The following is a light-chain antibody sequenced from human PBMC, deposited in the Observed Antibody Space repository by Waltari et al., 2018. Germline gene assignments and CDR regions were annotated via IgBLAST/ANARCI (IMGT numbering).Light chain of an antibody. CDR3: CSYVGSAISV. Sequence: QSALTQTASVSGSPGQAITISCSGTSRDIGKYNLVSWYQQHPGKAPTLIIYDVNKRPSGVSNRFSGSKSGNTAFLTISGLQTADEADYYCCSYVGSAISVFGGGTKLTVL. V-gene: IGLV2-23*02. CDR2: DVN. J-gene: IGLJ3*02. CDR1: SRDIGKYNL.